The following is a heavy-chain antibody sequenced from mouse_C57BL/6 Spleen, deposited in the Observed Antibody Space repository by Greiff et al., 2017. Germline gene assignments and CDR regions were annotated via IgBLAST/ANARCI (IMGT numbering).Heavy chain of an antibody. J-gene: IGHJ4*01. CDR2: IWWDDDK. CDR3: ARIHYYGSSLYYAMDY. D-gene: IGHD1-1*01. CDR1: GFSLSTFGMG. Sequence: LKESGPGILQPSQTLSLTCSFSGFSLSTFGMGVGWIRQPSGKGLEWLAHIWWDDDKYYNPALKSRLTISKDTSKNQVFLKIANVDTADTATYYGARIHYYGSSLYYAMDYWGQGTSVTVSS. V-gene: IGHV8-8*01.